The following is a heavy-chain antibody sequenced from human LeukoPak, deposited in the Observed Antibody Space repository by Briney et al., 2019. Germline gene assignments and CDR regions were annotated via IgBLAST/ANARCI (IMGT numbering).Heavy chain of an antibody. CDR1: GGSISSGGYY. V-gene: IGHV4-30-2*01. CDR2: INHSGST. CDR3: AYGARAVAGRSYYYYYGMDV. Sequence: PSQTLSLTCTVSGGSISSGGYYWSWIRQPPGKGLEWIGEINHSGSTNYNPSLKSRVTISVDTSKNQFSLKLSSVTAADTAVYYCAYGARAVAGRSYYYYYGMDVWGKGTTVTVSS. D-gene: IGHD6-19*01. J-gene: IGHJ6*04.